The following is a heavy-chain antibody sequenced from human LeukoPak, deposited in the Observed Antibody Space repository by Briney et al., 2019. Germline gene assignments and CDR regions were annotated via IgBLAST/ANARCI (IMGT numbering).Heavy chain of an antibody. CDR1: EITFRNYA. CDR3: AKYLTAKGPPYALEV. CDR2: ISVSGDTT. J-gene: IGHJ6*02. Sequence: GGSLRLSCAASEITFRNYAMQWVRQAQGKGLEWVSGISVSGDTTFYADSVKGRFTISRDSFKNTLYLQMNSLRAEDTAVYYCAKYLTAKGPPYALEVWGQGTTVTVSS. V-gene: IGHV3-23*01.